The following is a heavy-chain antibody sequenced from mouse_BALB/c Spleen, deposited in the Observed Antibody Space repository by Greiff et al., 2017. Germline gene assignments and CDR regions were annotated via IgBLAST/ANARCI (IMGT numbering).Heavy chain of an antibody. V-gene: IGHV1S29*02. D-gene: IGHD2-1*01. CDR1: GYTFTDYN. Sequence: VHVKQSGPELVKPGASVKISCKASGYTFTDYNMHWVKQSHGKSLEWIGYIYPYNGGTGYNQKFKSKATLTVDNSSSTAYMELRSLTSEDSAVYYCARGYYGNYGEFAYWGQGTLVTVSA. CDR2: IYPYNGGT. J-gene: IGHJ3*01. CDR3: ARGYYGNYGEFAY.